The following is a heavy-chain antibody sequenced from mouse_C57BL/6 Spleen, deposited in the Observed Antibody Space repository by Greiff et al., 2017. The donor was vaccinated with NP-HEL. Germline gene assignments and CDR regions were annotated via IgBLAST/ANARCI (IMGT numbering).Heavy chain of an antibody. CDR3: ARSNGSSYDYYAMDY. CDR2: IHPNSGST. D-gene: IGHD1-1*01. Sequence: QVQLQQPGAELVKPGASVKLSCKASGYTFTSYWMHWVKQRPGQGLEWIGMIHPNSGSTNYNEKFKGKATLTVDKSSSTAYMQLSSLTSEDSAVYYCARSNGSSYDYYAMDYWGQGTSVTVSS. V-gene: IGHV1-64*01. J-gene: IGHJ4*01. CDR1: GYTFTSYW.